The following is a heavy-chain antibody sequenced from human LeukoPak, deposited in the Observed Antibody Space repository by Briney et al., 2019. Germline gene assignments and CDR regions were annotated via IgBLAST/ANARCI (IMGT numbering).Heavy chain of an antibody. Sequence: GGSLRLSCADSGFTFSDYYMSWIRQAPGKGLEWVSYISESSAYTKYADSVKGRITISRDNAKNSLYLQVNSLRAEDTAVYYCARIQVAAPGAFDIWGHGTMVTVSS. D-gene: IGHD6-13*01. V-gene: IGHV3-11*06. CDR3: ARIQVAAPGAFDI. CDR2: ISESSAYT. J-gene: IGHJ3*02. CDR1: GFTFSDYY.